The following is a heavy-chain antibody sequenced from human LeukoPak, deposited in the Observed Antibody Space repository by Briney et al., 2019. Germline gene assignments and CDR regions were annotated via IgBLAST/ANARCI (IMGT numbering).Heavy chain of an antibody. D-gene: IGHD5-24*01. Sequence: GGSLRLSCAASGFTFSSYWMSWVRQAPGKGLEWVSSISGSGSGGSTYYADSVEGRFTISRDNSKNTLYLQMNSLIAEDTAVYYCAKSGYNRFDYWGQGTLVTISS. V-gene: IGHV3-23*01. CDR2: ISGSGSGGST. CDR3: AKSGYNRFDY. CDR1: GFTFSSYW. J-gene: IGHJ4*02.